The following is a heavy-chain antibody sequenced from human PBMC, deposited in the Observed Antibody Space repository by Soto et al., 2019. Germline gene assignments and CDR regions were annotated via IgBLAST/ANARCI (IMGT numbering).Heavy chain of an antibody. J-gene: IGHJ4*02. CDR3: ARDILNYASASYYPGPFGY. V-gene: IGHV3-33*01. Sequence: GGSLRLSCAASGFTFSSYGMHWVRQAPGKGLEWVAVIWYDGSNKYYADSVKGRFTISRDNSKNTLYLQMNSLRAEDTAVYYCARDILNYASASYYPGPFGYWHQGTMVTVSS. CDR2: IWYDGSNK. D-gene: IGHD3-10*01. CDR1: GFTFSSYG.